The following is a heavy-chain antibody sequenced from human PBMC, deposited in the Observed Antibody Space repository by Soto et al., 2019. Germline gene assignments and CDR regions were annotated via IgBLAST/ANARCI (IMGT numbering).Heavy chain of an antibody. V-gene: IGHV3-23*01. CDR2: ISGSGGST. CDR1: GFTFSSYA. CDR3: AKDLSGHHRSRWNEAIDY. J-gene: IGHJ4*02. D-gene: IGHD6-13*01. Sequence: GSLRLSCAASGFTFSSYAMSWVRQAPGKGLEWVSAISGSGGSTYYADSVKGRFTISRDNSKNTLYLQMNSLRAEDTAVYYCAKDLSGHHRSRWNEAIDYWGQGSLVIVS.